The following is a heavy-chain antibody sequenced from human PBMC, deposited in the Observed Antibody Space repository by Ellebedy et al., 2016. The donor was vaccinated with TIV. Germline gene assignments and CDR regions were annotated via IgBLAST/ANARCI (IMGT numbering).Heavy chain of an antibody. CDR1: GYSFSHYW. V-gene: IGHV5-51*01. CDR2: IYHGGSTT. CDR3: VRLGDSRAYYYVPPNS. J-gene: IGHJ5*02. Sequence: GESLKISCKGSGYSFSHYWLGWVRPMPGKGLEWMGIIYHGGSTTRYSPSFQGQVTFSADNSITTAYLQWSSLRASDTAMYYCVRLGDSRAYYYVPPNSWGQGTLVTVSS. D-gene: IGHD3-22*01.